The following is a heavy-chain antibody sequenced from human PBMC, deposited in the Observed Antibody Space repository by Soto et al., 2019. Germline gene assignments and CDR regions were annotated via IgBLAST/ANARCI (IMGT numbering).Heavy chain of an antibody. CDR1: GYTFTAYY. J-gene: IGHJ6*02. CDR3: ARNMDDYYGPGSGNGHGF. D-gene: IGHD3-10*01. Sequence: QVQLVQSGAEVKEPGDSVRVSCEASGYTFTAYYIHWVRQAPGQGLEWMGWINPKFGDTTYAQDFQGRVSMTRDMSTSTVYMELSRLASDDTAIYYCARNMDDYYGPGSGNGHGFWGQGTTVAVFS. V-gene: IGHV1-2*02. CDR2: INPKFGDT.